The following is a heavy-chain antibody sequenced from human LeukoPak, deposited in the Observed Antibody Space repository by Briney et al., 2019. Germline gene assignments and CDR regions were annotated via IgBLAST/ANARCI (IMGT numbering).Heavy chain of an antibody. CDR1: GGTFNSYA. CDR2: IIPIFGTA. CDR3: ARESVGYGVRYYFDY. D-gene: IGHD4-17*01. Sequence: SVNVSYQASGGTFNSYAISWVLQAPAQGLEGMGGIIPIFGTANYEQKFQGRVTITTDESTSTAYMELSSLRSEDTAVYYCARESVGYGVRYYFDYWGQGTLVTVSS. V-gene: IGHV1-69*05. J-gene: IGHJ4*02.